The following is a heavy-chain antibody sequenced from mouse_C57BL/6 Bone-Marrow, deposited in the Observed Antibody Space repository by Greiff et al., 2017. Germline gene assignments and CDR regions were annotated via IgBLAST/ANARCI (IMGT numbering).Heavy chain of an antibody. CDR2: INYDGSST. CDR1: GFTFSDYY. CDR3: ARDRATSYFDY. V-gene: IGHV5-16*01. Sequence: EVMLVESEGGLVQPGSSMKLSCTASGFTFSDYYMAWVRQVPEKGLEWVANINYDGSSTYYLDSLKSRFIISRDNAKNILYLQMSSLKSEDTATYYCARDRATSYFDYWGQGTTLTVSS. J-gene: IGHJ2*01. D-gene: IGHD3-1*01.